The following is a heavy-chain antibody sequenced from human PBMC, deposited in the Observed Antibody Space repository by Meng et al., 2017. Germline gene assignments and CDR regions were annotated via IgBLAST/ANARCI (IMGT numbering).Heavy chain of an antibody. CDR1: GYTFPDYY. Sequence: QVELVHSGVELKKPGASAMGACKPSGYTFPDYYIHGVRRAPGQGLEWMGGIIPIFGTANYAQKFQSRVTITADKSTSTAYMELSSLRSEDTAVYYCARDSRPCGGDCPETYFDYWGQGTLVTVSS. V-gene: IGHV1-69*06. CDR3: ARDSRPCGGDCPETYFDY. CDR2: IIPIFGTA. D-gene: IGHD2-21*02. J-gene: IGHJ4*02.